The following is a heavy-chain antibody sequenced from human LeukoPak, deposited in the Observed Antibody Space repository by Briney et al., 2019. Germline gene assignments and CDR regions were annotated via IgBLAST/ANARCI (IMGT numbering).Heavy chain of an antibody. D-gene: IGHD2-15*01. Sequence: LETLSLTCTVSGYSISSGYYWGWIRQPPGKGLEWIGSIYHSGSTYYNPSLKSRVTISVDTSKNQFSLKLSSVTAADTAVYYCAIRSDNWFDPWGQGTLVTVSS. CDR3: AIRSDNWFDP. CDR1: GYSISSGYY. CDR2: IYHSGST. V-gene: IGHV4-38-2*02. J-gene: IGHJ5*02.